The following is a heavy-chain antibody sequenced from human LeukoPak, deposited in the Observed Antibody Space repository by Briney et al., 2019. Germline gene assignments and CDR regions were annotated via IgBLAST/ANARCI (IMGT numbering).Heavy chain of an antibody. CDR1: GGSISSSSYY. V-gene: IGHV4-39*01. CDR2: IYYSGST. D-gene: IGHD3-10*01. Sequence: SETLSLTCTVSGGSISSSSYYWGWIRQPPGKGLEWIGSIYYSGSTYYNPSLKSRVTISVDTSKNQFSLKLSSVAAADTAVYYCASEQGFGELLPFDYWGQGTLVTVSS. CDR3: ASEQGFGELLPFDY. J-gene: IGHJ4*02.